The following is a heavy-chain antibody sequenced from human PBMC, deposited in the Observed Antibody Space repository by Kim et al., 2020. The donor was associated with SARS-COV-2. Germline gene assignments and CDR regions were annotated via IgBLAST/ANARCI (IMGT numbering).Heavy chain of an antibody. CDR2: IYHSGST. J-gene: IGHJ6*02. Sequence: SETLSLTCAVSGGSISSSNWWSWVRQPPGKGLEWIGEIYHSGSTNYNPSLKSRVTISVDKSKNQFSLKLRSVTAADTAVYYCAREGGYYDSSGPSYYYYGMDVGGQGTTVTVSS. D-gene: IGHD3-22*01. CDR3: AREGGYYDSSGPSYYYYGMDV. CDR1: GGSISSSNW. V-gene: IGHV4-4*02.